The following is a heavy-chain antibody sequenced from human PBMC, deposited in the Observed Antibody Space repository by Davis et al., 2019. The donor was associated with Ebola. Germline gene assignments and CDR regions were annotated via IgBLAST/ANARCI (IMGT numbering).Heavy chain of an antibody. CDR1: GGSFSGYY. Sequence: PSETLSLTCAVYGGSFSGYYWSWIRQPPGKGLEWIGEINHSGSTNYNPSLKSRVTISVDTSKNQFSLKLSSVTAADTAVYYCASGVTMVRGVIWFDPWGQGTLVTVSS. CDR3: ASGVTMVRGVIWFDP. D-gene: IGHD3-10*01. V-gene: IGHV4-34*01. CDR2: INHSGST. J-gene: IGHJ5*02.